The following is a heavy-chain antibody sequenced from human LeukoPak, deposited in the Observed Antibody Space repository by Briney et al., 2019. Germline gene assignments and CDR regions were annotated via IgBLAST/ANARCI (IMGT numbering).Heavy chain of an antibody. CDR2: IYSSGNT. D-gene: IGHD4-23*01. CDR3: ARRSTVLTANYEY. Sequence: SETLSLTCAVSGGSISSGNYHWIWIRQPAGKGLEWIGRIYSSGNTNYNPSLKSRVSISIDTSKNQFSLRLSSVTAADTALYYCARRSTVLTANYEYWGQGTLVTVSA. J-gene: IGHJ4*02. V-gene: IGHV4-61*02. CDR1: GGSISSGNYH.